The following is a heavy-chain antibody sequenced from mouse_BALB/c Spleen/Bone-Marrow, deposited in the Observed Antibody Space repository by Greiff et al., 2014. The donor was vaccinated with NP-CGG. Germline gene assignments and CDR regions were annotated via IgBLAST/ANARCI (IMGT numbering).Heavy chain of an antibody. V-gene: IGHV14-3*02. CDR1: GFNIIDTY. Sequence: QVQQSGAELVKPGASVKLSCTASGFNIIDTYMHWVKQRPEQGLEWIGRIDPANGNTKYDPKFQGKATITADTSSNTAYLQLSSLTSEDTAVYYCASYYYGSSYGFAYWGQGTLVTVSA. D-gene: IGHD1-1*01. J-gene: IGHJ3*01. CDR3: ASYYYGSSYGFAY. CDR2: IDPANGNT.